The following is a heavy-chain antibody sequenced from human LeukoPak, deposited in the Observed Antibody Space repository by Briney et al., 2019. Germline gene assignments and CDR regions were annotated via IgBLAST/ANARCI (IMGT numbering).Heavy chain of an antibody. CDR3: ARGRYCSSTSCPYAYFDY. Sequence: PSETLSLTCAVSGGSISSSNWWSWVRQPPGKGLEWIGEIYHSGSTNYNPSLKSRVTISVDTSKNQFSLKLSSVTAADTAVYYCARGRYCSSTSCPYAYFDYWGQGTLVTVSS. CDR1: GGSISSSNW. J-gene: IGHJ4*02. CDR2: IYHSGST. V-gene: IGHV4-4*02. D-gene: IGHD2-2*01.